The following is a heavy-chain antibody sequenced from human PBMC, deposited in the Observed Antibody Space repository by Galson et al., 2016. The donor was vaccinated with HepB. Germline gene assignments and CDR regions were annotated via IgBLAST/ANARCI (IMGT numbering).Heavy chain of an antibody. CDR2: ISSSSSYI. CDR3: ARYISWFGESTRLYYFDY. CDR1: GFTFSSYS. Sequence: SLRLSCAASGFTFSSYSMNWVRQAPGKGLEWVSSISSSSSYIHYADSVKGRFTISRDNAKNSLYLQMTSLRAEDTAGYYCARYISWFGESTRLYYFDYWGQGTLVTVSS. V-gene: IGHV3-21*01. D-gene: IGHD3-10*01. J-gene: IGHJ4*02.